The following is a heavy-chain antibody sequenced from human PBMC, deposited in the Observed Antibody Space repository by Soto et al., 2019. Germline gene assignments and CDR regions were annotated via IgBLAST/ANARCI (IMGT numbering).Heavy chain of an antibody. D-gene: IGHD3-10*01. CDR3: ALSSGKLLWFGEPFSGRGFAP. CDR2: IYYTGST. J-gene: IGHJ5*02. Sequence: SETLSLTCTVSGVSITSGTYYWGWIRQPPVKGLEWIGTIYYTGSTYYDPSLQSRVTISVDTSKNQFSLKLTSVPAADTAVYYCALSSGKLLWFGEPFSGRGFAPWGQGSLVTVSS. V-gene: IGHV4-39*01. CDR1: GVSITSGTYY.